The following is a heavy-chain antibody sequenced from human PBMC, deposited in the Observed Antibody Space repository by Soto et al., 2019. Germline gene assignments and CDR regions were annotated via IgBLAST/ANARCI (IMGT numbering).Heavy chain of an antibody. CDR2: IYHSGST. J-gene: IGHJ4*02. V-gene: IGHV4-4*02. D-gene: IGHD6-19*01. CDR3: ASATGWLVRGHFDY. Sequence: QVQLQESGPGLVKPSGTLSLTCAVSGGSISSSNWWSWVRQPPGKGLEWIGEIYHSGSTNYTPSLKSRVTISVDKSKNQCSLKLSSVTAADTAVYYGASATGWLVRGHFDYWGQGTLVTVSS. CDR1: GGSISSSNW.